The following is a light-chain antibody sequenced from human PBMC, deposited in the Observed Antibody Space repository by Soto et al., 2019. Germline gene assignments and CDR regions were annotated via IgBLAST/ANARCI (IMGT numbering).Light chain of an antibody. CDR3: SSFTRSNSYV. CDR1: SSDVGAYNY. V-gene: IGLV2-14*03. J-gene: IGLJ1*01. Sequence: QSALTQPASVSGSPGQSITISCTGTSSDVGAYNYVSWYQQHPGKVPKLMIYDVSDRPSGVSNRFSGSKSGNTASLTISGLQAEDEADYYCSSFTRSNSYVFGTGTKVPS. CDR2: DVS.